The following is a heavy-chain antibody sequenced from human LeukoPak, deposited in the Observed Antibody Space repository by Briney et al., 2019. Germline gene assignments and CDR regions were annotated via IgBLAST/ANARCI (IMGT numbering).Heavy chain of an antibody. CDR2: IWYDGSNK. CDR3: RGTYYYGSGIDGYYFDY. J-gene: IGHJ4*02. D-gene: IGHD3-10*01. Sequence: GGSLRLSCEASGFNFGTFAMHWVRQAPGEGLEWLAIIWYDGSNKHYSDSVKGRFTISRDNSKSSLYLQMNSLRAEDTAVYYCRGTYYYGSGIDGYYFDYWGQGTLVTVSS. CDR1: GFNFGTFA. V-gene: IGHV3-33*01.